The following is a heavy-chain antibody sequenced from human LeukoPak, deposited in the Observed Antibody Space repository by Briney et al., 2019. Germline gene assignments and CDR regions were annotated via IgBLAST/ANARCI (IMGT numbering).Heavy chain of an antibody. Sequence: ASVKVSCKASGYTFTSYDINWVRQATGQGLEWMGWMNPNSGNTGYAQKFQGRVTMTRNTSISTAYMELSSLRSVDTAVYYCARGAGVGATLDYWGQGTLVTVSS. CDR3: ARGAGVGATLDY. V-gene: IGHV1-8*01. D-gene: IGHD1-26*01. CDR2: MNPNSGNT. CDR1: GYTFTSYD. J-gene: IGHJ4*02.